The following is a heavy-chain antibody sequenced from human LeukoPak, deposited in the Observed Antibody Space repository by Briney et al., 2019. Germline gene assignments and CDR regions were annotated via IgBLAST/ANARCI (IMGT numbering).Heavy chain of an antibody. J-gene: IGHJ6*04. CDR1: GFTFSSYA. CDR3: AKPLGDYGDYADYYYYYGMDV. D-gene: IGHD4-17*01. CDR2: ISGSGGST. V-gene: IGHV3-23*01. Sequence: GGSLRLSCAASGFTFSSYAMSWVRQAPGKGLEWVSAISGSGGSTYYADSVKGRFTISRDNSKNTLYLQMNSLRAEDTAVYYCAKPLGDYGDYADYYYYYGMDVWGKGTTVTVSS.